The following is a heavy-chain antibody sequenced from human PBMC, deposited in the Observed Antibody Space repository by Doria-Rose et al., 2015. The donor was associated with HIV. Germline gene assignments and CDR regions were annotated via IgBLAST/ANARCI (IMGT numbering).Heavy chain of an antibody. CDR2: IYSSRST. J-gene: IGHJ6*03. D-gene: IGHD3-10*01. CDR1: GGSISSYY. V-gene: IGHV4-4*09. Sequence: VQLQESGPGLVKPAETLSLTCTVSGGSISSYYWNWIRQPPGKGLEWIGYIYSSRSTHYNSSLKSRVPISKDASKTHFSLKRSCVTAADTAVYYCARFRPSRGIYYSLDVWGKGTTVTVSS. CDR3: ARFRPSRGIYYSLDV.